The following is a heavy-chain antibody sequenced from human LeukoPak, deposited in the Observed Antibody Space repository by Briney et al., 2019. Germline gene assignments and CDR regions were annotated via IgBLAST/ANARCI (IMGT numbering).Heavy chain of an antibody. V-gene: IGHV3-23*01. D-gene: IGHD1-26*01. Sequence: GGSLRLSCAASRFTFNNYAMNWVRQAPGKGLEWVSAITGSGDSTYYADSVKGRFTISRDNSKNTLYLQMNSLRAEDTALYYCAKSRIEGPTPLHCWGQGTLVTVSA. CDR1: RFTFNNYA. CDR3: AKSRIEGPTPLHC. J-gene: IGHJ4*02. CDR2: ITGSGDST.